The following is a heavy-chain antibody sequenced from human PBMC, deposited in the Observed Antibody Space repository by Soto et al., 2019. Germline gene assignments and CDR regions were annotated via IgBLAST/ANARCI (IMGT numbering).Heavy chain of an antibody. CDR1: GGTFSSYA. J-gene: IGHJ6*01. D-gene: IGHD6-13*01. CDR3: ARNEGYSSSWYWFCCGP. Sequence: SVKVSCKASGGTFSSYAISWVRQAPGQGLEWMGGIIPIFGTANYAQKLQGRVTITADESTSTAYMELSSLRSEDTAVYYCARNEGYSSSWYWFCCGPWERGTRGAV. V-gene: IGHV1-69*13. CDR2: IIPIFGTA.